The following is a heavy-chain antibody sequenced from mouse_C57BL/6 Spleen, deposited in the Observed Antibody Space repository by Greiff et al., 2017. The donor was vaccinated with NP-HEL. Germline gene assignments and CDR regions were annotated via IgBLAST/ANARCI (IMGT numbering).Heavy chain of an antibody. D-gene: IGHD1-1*01. CDR2: INPSNGGT. CDR3: ARDGSSLYAMDY. V-gene: IGHV1-53*01. Sequence: QVQLQQPGTELVKPGASVKLSCKASGYTFTSYWMHWVKQRPGQGLEWIGNINPSNGGTNYNEKFKSKATLTVDKSSSTAYVQLSSLTSEDSAVYYCARDGSSLYAMDYWGQGTSVTVSS. CDR1: GYTFTSYW. J-gene: IGHJ4*01.